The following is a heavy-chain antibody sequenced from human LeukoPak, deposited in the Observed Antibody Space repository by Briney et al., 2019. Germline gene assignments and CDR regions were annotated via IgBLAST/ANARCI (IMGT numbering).Heavy chain of an antibody. Sequence: SETLSLTCTVSGGSISSYYWSWIRQPPGKGLEWIGHIYYSGSTNYNPSLKSRVTISVDTSKNQFSLKLSSVTAADTAVYYCARVSTVTAIPVYFDYWGQGTLVTVSS. V-gene: IGHV4-59*01. D-gene: IGHD2-21*02. J-gene: IGHJ4*02. CDR3: ARVSTVTAIPVYFDY. CDR1: GGSISSYY. CDR2: IYYSGST.